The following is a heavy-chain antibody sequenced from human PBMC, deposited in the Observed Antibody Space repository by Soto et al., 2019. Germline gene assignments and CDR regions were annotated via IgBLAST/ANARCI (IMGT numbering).Heavy chain of an antibody. D-gene: IGHD2-21*02. J-gene: IGHJ4*02. CDR3: ARQTITVVTQAYFDH. Sequence: ETLSLTCIVSGESISSSSYYWGWIRQPPGKGLEWIGSIYYSGRTYYNPSFKSRVTISIDTSKNQFSLKLSSVTATDTAVYYCARQTITVVTQAYFDHWGQGALVTVSS. V-gene: IGHV4-39*01. CDR2: IYYSGRT. CDR1: GESISSSSYY.